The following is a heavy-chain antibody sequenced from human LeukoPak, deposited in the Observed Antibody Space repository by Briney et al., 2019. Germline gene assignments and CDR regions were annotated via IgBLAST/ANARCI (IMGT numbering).Heavy chain of an antibody. J-gene: IGHJ6*03. CDR3: ARAGRGSWFYYMDV. CDR2: IYSGGST. Sequence: GGSLRLSCAASGFTVSSNYMSWVRQAPGKGLEWVSVIYSGGSTYYADSVKGRFTISRDNSKNTLYLQMSSLRAEDTAVYYCARAGRGSWFYYMDVWGKGTTVTVSS. CDR1: GFTVSSNY. V-gene: IGHV3-53*01. D-gene: IGHD6-13*01.